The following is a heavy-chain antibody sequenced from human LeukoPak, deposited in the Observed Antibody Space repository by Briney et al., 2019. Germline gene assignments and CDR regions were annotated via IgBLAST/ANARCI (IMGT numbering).Heavy chain of an antibody. CDR1: GGSFSGYY. V-gene: IGHV4-34*01. D-gene: IGHD2-2*01. Sequence: SETLSLTCAVYGGSFSGYYWSWIRQPPGKGLEWIGEINHSGSTNYNPSLKSRVTISVDTSKNQFSLKLSSVTAADTAVYYCARGPIGYCSSTSCYGLVFLYWGQGTLVTVSS. CDR2: INHSGST. J-gene: IGHJ4*02. CDR3: ARGPIGYCSSTSCYGLVFLY.